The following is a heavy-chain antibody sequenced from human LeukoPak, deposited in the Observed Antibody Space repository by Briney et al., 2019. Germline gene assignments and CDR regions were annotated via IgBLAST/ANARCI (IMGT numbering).Heavy chain of an antibody. CDR2: INSDGSST. V-gene: IGHV3-74*01. CDR1: GFTFSSYW. D-gene: IGHD6-19*01. J-gene: IGHJ4*02. CDR3: ARVFSGWYFYFDN. Sequence: PGGSLRLSCAASGFTFSSYWMHWVRQAPGKGLVRVSRINSDGSSTTYADSVKGRFTISRDNAKNTLYLQMNSLRAEDTGVYFCARVFSGWYFYFDNWGQGTLVTVSS.